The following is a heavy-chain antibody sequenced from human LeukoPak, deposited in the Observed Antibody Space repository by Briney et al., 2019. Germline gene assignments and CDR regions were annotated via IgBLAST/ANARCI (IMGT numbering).Heavy chain of an antibody. J-gene: IGHJ6*03. CDR3: ARSYDSSGYLYYYYYMDV. V-gene: IGHV4-34*01. Sequence: SETLSLTCAVYGGSFSGYYWSWIRQPPGKGLEWIGEINHSGSTNYNPSLKSRVTISVDTSKNQFSLKLSSVTAADTAVYYCARSYDSSGYLYYYYYMDVWGKGTTATISS. D-gene: IGHD3-22*01. CDR1: GGSFSGYY. CDR2: INHSGST.